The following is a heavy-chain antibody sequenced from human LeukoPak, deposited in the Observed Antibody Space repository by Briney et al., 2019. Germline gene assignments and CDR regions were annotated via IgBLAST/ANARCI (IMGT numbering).Heavy chain of an antibody. CDR3: AKDRDYGELFRGFDP. CDR2: ISWNSGII. V-gene: IGHV3-9*01. J-gene: IGHJ5*02. D-gene: IGHD4-17*01. Sequence: GGSLRLSCAASGFTFDDYAMHWVRQAPGKGLEWASGISWNSGIIGYADSVKGRFTISRDNAKNSLYLQMSSLRAEDTALYYCAKDRDYGELFRGFDPWGQGTLVTVSS. CDR1: GFTFDDYA.